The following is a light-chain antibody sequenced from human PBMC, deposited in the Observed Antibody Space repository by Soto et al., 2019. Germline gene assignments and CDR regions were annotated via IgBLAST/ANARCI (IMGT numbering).Light chain of an antibody. V-gene: IGKV1-9*01. J-gene: IGKJ2*01. Sequence: DIQLTQSPSFLSASVGDSVTITCRASQGISSYLAWYQQKPGKAPKLLIYAASTLQSVVPSRFSGSGSGTECTLTISSRQPEDFATYYCQQLNSYPPFTFGQGTKLESK. CDR1: QGISSY. CDR3: QQLNSYPPFT. CDR2: AAS.